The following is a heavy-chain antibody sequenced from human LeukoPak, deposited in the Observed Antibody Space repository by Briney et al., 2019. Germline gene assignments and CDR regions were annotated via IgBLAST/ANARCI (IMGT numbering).Heavy chain of an antibody. V-gene: IGHV3-11*01. CDR2: MTISGRTI. CDR3: ARRHDYGDI. D-gene: IGHD4-17*01. CDR1: GFSSSDYY. J-gene: IGHJ4*02. Sequence: GGSLRLSCAASGFSSSDYYMSWIRQAPGKGLEWVSYMTISGRTIYYADSVKGRFTISRDNAKNSLYLQMNSLRAEDTAVYFCARRHDYGDIWGQGTLVTVSS.